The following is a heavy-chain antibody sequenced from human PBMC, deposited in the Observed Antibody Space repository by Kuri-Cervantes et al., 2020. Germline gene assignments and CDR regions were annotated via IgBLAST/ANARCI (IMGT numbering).Heavy chain of an antibody. J-gene: IGHJ4*02. Sequence: SVKVSCKASGGTFSSYAISWVRQAPGQGLEWMGGIIPIFGTANYAQKFQGRVTITTDESTSTAYMELSSLRSEDTAVYYCASNYDYVWGSYRQLDYWGQGTLVTVSS. CDR2: IIPIFGTA. CDR3: ASNYDYVWGSYRQLDY. V-gene: IGHV1-69*05. D-gene: IGHD3-16*02. CDR1: GGTFSSYA.